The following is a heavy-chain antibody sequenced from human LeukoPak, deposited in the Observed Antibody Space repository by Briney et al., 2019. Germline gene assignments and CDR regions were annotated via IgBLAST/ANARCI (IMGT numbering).Heavy chain of an antibody. D-gene: IGHD3-10*01. J-gene: IGHJ4*02. CDR1: GYTFTGYY. V-gene: IGHV1-2*02. Sequence: ASVKVSCKASGYTFTGYYMHWVRQAPGQGLEWMGWINPNSGGTNYAQKFQGRVTMTRDTSISTAYMELSRLTSDDTAVYYCARDFSLYYYGSGSHGDYWGQGTLVTVSS. CDR3: ARDFSLYYYGSGSHGDY. CDR2: INPNSGGT.